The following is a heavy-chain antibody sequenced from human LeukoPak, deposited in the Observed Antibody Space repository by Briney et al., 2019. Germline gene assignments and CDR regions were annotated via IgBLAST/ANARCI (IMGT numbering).Heavy chain of an antibody. CDR2: IYHSGRT. J-gene: IGHJ4*02. CDR3: ARLRRVGATPFDY. D-gene: IGHD1-26*01. Sequence: SETLSLTCTVYGYSISSGYYWGWIRQPPGKGLEWIGIIYHSGRTAYNPSLKSRVTISVDTSKNHFCLTLSSVTAADTAMYYCARLRRVGATPFDYWGQGTLVTVSS. V-gene: IGHV4-38-2*02. CDR1: GYSISSGYY.